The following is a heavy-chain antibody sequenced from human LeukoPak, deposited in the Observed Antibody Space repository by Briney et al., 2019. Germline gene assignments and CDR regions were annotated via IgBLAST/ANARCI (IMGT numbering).Heavy chain of an antibody. CDR2: INHSGST. Sequence: KPSETLSLTCAVYGGSFSGYYWSWIRQPPGKGLEWIGEINHSGSTNYNPSLKSRVTISVDTSKNQFSLKLSSVTAADTAVYYCARARVYGSGSYYRNWFDPWGQGTLVTVSS. CDR3: ARARVYGSGSYYRNWFDP. D-gene: IGHD3-10*01. J-gene: IGHJ5*02. CDR1: GGSFSGYY. V-gene: IGHV4-34*01.